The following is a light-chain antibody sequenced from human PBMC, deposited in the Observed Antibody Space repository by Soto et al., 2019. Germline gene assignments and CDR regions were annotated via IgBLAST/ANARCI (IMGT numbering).Light chain of an antibody. Sequence: QSVLTQPASVSGSPGQSIIISCTGTSSDVGGYNYVSWYQQYPGKAPKVLIYEVRNRPSGVSNRFSGSKSGNTASLTISGLQAEDEADYYCASYTSRTTVVFGGGTKLTVL. J-gene: IGLJ2*01. CDR1: SSDVGGYNY. CDR3: ASYTSRTTVV. CDR2: EVR. V-gene: IGLV2-14*01.